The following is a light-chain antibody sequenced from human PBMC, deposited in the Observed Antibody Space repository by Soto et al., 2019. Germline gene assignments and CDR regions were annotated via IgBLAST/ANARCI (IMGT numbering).Light chain of an antibody. J-gene: IGLJ1*01. CDR2: DVS. Sequence: QSVLTQPVSVSGSPGQSIAISCTGTSGDVGGYNYVSWYQQHPGKAPKLMIYDVSNRPSGVSNRFSGSKSGNTASLTISGLQAEDEADYYCSSYISSSVFYVFGTGTKVTVL. CDR1: SGDVGGYNY. CDR3: SSYISSSVFYV. V-gene: IGLV2-14*01.